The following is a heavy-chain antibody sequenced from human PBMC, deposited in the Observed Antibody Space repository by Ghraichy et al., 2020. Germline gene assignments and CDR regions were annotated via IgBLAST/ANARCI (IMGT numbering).Heavy chain of an antibody. CDR1: GFSSRNYA. J-gene: IGHJ4*02. D-gene: IGHD3-10*01. CDR3: VTDAWFGY. Sequence: GGSLRLSCLASGFSSRNYALHWVRQAPGKGLEYVSGISSNGETTNYADSVKGRFTISRDYSKKTLYLQMSSVRGEDTALYYCVTDAWFGYWGQGTLVTVSS. CDR2: ISSNGETT. V-gene: IGHV3-64D*08.